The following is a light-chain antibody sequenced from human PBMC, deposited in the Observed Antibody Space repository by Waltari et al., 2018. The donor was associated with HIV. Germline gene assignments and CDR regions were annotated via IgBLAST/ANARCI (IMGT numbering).Light chain of an antibody. Sequence: QSALTQPASVSGSPGQSITISFTGASTDIFNYNYVSWYQQHPAKAPKLIIDDVTSRPSGVSNRFSASKSGNTASLTISGLQADDEADYYCSSYTNNNTLIVGGGTKLTVL. CDR2: DVT. V-gene: IGLV2-14*03. CDR3: SSYTNNNTLI. CDR1: STDIFNYNY. J-gene: IGLJ2*01.